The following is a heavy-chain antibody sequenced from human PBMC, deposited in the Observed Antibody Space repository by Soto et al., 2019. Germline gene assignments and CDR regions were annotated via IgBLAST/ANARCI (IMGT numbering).Heavy chain of an antibody. CDR2: IIPIFGTA. D-gene: IGHD5-12*01. CDR1: GGTFSSYA. J-gene: IGHJ6*02. Sequence: SVKVSCKASGGTFSSYAISWVRQAPGQGLEWMGGIIPIFGTANYAQKFQGRVTITADESTSTAYMELSSLRSEDTAVYYCASARATITGYYYYGMDVWGQGTTVTVSS. CDR3: ASARATITGYYYYGMDV. V-gene: IGHV1-69*13.